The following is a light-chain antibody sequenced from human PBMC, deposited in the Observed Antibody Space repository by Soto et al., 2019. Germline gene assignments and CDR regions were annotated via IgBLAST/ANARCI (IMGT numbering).Light chain of an antibody. Sequence: DIQMTQSPSTLSASVGDRVTITCRASQSVSSWLAWYQQRPGKAPQLLIYKASSLQSGVPSRFXVSGSGTEFTRTISNLHPDDFATYYCQQYYSYSSMYTFGQGTRLEIK. V-gene: IGKV1-5*03. CDR1: QSVSSW. J-gene: IGKJ2*01. CDR3: QQYYSYSSMYT. CDR2: KAS.